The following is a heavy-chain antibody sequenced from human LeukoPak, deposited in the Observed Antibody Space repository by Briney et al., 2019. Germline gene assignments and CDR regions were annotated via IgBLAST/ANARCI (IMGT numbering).Heavy chain of an antibody. J-gene: IGHJ4*02. CDR2: IRYDGSNK. CDR1: GFTFSSYG. Sequence: GGSLRLSCAASGFTFSSYGMHWVRQAPGKGLEWVAFIRYDGSNKYYADSVKGRFTISRDNSKNTLYLQMNSLRAEDTAVYYCARGVYDYVWGSYRLVDYWGQGTLVTVSS. D-gene: IGHD3-16*02. V-gene: IGHV3-30*02. CDR3: ARGVYDYVWGSYRLVDY.